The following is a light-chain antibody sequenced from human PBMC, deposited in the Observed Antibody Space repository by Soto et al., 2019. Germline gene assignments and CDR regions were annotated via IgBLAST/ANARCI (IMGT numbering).Light chain of an antibody. J-gene: IGKJ1*01. CDR1: QSVSSNY. CDR2: GAS. V-gene: IGKV3-20*01. Sequence: EIVLTQSPGTLSLSPXERATLSCRASQSVSSNYLAWYQHKPGQAPRLLIYGASSRATGISDRFSGSGSGTDFILTISRLEPEDFAVYYCQQYGSSPRTFGQGTKVDIK. CDR3: QQYGSSPRT.